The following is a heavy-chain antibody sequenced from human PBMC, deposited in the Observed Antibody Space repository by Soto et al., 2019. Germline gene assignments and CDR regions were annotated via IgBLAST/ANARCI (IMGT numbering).Heavy chain of an antibody. V-gene: IGHV1-46*01. D-gene: IGHD6-19*01. J-gene: IGHJ5*02. CDR3: ARGRNPGIAVAPTVWFDP. Sequence: ASVKVSCKASGYTFTSHYMHWVRQPPGQGLEWMGIINPSGGSTSYAQKFQGRVTMTRDTSTSTVYMELSSLRSEDTAVYYCARGRNPGIAVAPTVWFDPWGQGTLVTVSS. CDR1: GYTFTSHY. CDR2: INPSGGST.